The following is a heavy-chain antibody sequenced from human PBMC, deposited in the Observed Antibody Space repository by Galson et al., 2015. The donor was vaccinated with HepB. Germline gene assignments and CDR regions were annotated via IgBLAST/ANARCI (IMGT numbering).Heavy chain of an antibody. Sequence: SVKVSCKASGFTFTSSAMQWVRQARGQRLEWIGWIVVGSGNTNYAQKFQERVTITRDMSTSTAYMELSSLRSEDTAVYYCAAERVVPAAHHYYYYMDVWGKGTTVTVSS. CDR2: IVVGSGNT. D-gene: IGHD2-2*01. J-gene: IGHJ6*03. V-gene: IGHV1-58*02. CDR1: GFTFTSSA. CDR3: AAERVVPAAHHYYYYMDV.